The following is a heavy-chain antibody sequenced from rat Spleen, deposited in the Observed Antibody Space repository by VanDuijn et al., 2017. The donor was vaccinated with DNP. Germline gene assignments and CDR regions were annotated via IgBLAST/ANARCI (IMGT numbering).Heavy chain of an antibody. J-gene: IGHJ1*01. D-gene: IGHD1-12*02. CDR1: GFNFRNYG. V-gene: IGHV5-19*01. CDR3: VRPDYYAGSYPFF. CDR2: ITPNGGST. Sequence: EVQLVESGGGLVQPGGSLKLSCAASGFNFRNYGMHWIRQAPTKGLEWVASITPNGGSTYYRDSVKGRFTISRDNAKSTLYLQMNSLRSEDMATYYCVRPDYYAGSYPFFWGPGTMVTVSS.